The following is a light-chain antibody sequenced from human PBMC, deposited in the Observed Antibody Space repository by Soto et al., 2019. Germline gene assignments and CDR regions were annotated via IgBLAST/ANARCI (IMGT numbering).Light chain of an antibody. Sequence: QSALTQPASVSGSPGQSITISCTGTSSDVGHPYNYVSWYQQHPGKAPKLLIFKVSNRPSGISGRFSGSKSGNTASLTISGLQAEDKADYYCMSYIDSTSTHWVLGGGTKLTVL. CDR3: MSYIDSTSTHWV. CDR1: SSDVGHPYNY. CDR2: KVS. V-gene: IGLV2-14*03. J-gene: IGLJ3*02.